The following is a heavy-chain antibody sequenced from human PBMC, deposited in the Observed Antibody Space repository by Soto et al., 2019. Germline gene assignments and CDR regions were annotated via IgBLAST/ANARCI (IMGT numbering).Heavy chain of an antibody. V-gene: IGHV1-18*01. J-gene: IGHJ5*02. CDR2: SSAYNGNT. Sequence: ASVKVSCKASGYTFTSYGISWVRQAPGQGLEWMGWSSAYNGNTNYAQKLQGRVTMTTDTSTSTAYMELRSLRSDDTAVYYCARTSTYYYDSSGYLNNWFDPWGQGTMVTVSS. CDR3: ARTSTYYYDSSGYLNNWFDP. CDR1: GYTFTSYG. D-gene: IGHD3-22*01.